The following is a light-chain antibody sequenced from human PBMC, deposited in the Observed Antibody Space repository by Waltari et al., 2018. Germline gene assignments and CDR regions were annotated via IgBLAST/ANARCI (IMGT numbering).Light chain of an antibody. CDR2: RNN. Sequence: GQRVTISCSGSSSNIGSNYVYWYQQLPGPAPKLPIYRNNQRPSGVPDRFSGSKSGTSASLAISGLRSEDEADYYCAAWDDSLSGVLFGGGTKLTV. J-gene: IGLJ2*01. CDR3: AAWDDSLSGVL. CDR1: SSNIGSNY. V-gene: IGLV1-47*01.